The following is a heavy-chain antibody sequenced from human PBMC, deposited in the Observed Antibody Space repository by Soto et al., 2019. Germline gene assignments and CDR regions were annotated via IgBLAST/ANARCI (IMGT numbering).Heavy chain of an antibody. V-gene: IGHV1-18*04. Sequence: GASVKVSCKASGYTFTSYGISWVRQAPGQGLEWMGWISAYNGNTNYAQKLQGRVTMTADKSTSTAYMELRSLRSDDTAVYYCARDETYYDFWSGPPGYGMDVWGQGTTVTVSS. CDR2: ISAYNGNT. D-gene: IGHD3-3*01. CDR3: ARDETYYDFWSGPPGYGMDV. CDR1: GYTFTSYG. J-gene: IGHJ6*02.